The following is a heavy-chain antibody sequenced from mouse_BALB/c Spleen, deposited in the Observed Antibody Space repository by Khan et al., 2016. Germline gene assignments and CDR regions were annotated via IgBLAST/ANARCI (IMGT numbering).Heavy chain of an antibody. V-gene: IGHV9-3-1*01. J-gene: IGHJ1*01. CDR1: GYTFTNYG. CDR3: ARYSKYYGSSRYFDV. D-gene: IGHD1-1*01. Sequence: QMQLVQSGPELKKPGKTVKISCKASGYTFTNYGMNWVKQAPGKGLKWMGWIYTYSGKSTYADDFKGRFAISLDTSANTAYLQLNNLKNEDTATCLGARYSKYYGSSRYFDVWGAGTMVTVSS. CDR2: IYTYSGKS.